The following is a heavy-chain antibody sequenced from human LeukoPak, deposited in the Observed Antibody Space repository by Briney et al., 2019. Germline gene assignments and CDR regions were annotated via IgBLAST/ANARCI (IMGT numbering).Heavy chain of an antibody. D-gene: IGHD2-21*02. Sequence: GGSLRLSCAASGFTFSSYAMSWVRQAPGKGLEWVSSISSSSSYIYYADSVKGRFTISRDNAKNSLYLQMNSLRAEDTAVYYCAKGCGGGDCYSPYWGQGTLVTVSS. CDR3: AKGCGGGDCYSPY. V-gene: IGHV3-21*01. CDR1: GFTFSSYA. J-gene: IGHJ4*02. CDR2: ISSSSSYI.